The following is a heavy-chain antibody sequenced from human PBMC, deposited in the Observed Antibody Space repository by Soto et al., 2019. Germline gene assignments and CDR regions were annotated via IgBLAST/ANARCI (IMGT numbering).Heavy chain of an antibody. CDR3: ARGLYYYDVSGSFDY. J-gene: IGHJ4*02. V-gene: IGHV1-69*02. Sequence: QVQLVQSGAEVKKPGSSVKVSCKASGDTFSSYTFSWVRQAPGQGLEWMGRIIPILGIANYAQYFQGRVTITADKSTSTAYMELSSLRSEDTAVYYCARGLYYYDVSGSFDYWGQGTLVTVSS. CDR1: GDTFSSYT. D-gene: IGHD3-22*01. CDR2: IIPILGIA.